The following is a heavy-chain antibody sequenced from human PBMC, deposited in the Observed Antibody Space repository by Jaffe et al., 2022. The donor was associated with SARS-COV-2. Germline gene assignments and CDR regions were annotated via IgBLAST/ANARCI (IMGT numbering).Heavy chain of an antibody. D-gene: IGHD6-13*01. CDR3: ARGLPGYSSSWSYWYFDL. J-gene: IGHJ2*01. V-gene: IGHV4-34*01. Sequence: QVQLQQWGAGLLKPSETLSLTCAVYGGSFSGYYWSWIRQPPGKGLEWIGEINHSGSTNYNPSLKSRVTISVDTSKNQFSLKLSSVTAADTAVYYCARGLPGYSSSWSYWYFDLWGRGTLVTVSS. CDR1: GGSFSGYY. CDR2: INHSGST.